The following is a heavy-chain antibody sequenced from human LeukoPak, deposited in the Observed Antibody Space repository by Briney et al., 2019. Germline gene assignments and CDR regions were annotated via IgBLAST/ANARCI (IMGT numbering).Heavy chain of an antibody. J-gene: IGHJ4*02. D-gene: IGHD6-19*01. CDR2: INTDGSAT. CDR3: AGNDKWLISY. V-gene: IGHV3-74*03. CDR1: GFTFSRPW. Sequence: GGSLKLSCAASGFTFSRPWMHWVRQAPGKGLVWVSRINTDGSATTYADSVRGRFTISRDNAKNTVYLQMNSLSADDTGVYYCAGNDKWLISYWGQGTLVTVSS.